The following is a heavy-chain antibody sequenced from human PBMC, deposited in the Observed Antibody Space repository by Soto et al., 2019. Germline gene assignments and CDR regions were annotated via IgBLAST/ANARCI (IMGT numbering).Heavy chain of an antibody. Sequence: GGSLRLSCAASGFTFSSYAMSWVRQAPGKGLEWVSAISGSGGSTYYADSVKGRFTISRDNSKNTLYLQMNSLRAEDTAVYYCAKDQGIAAAGSYYFDYWGQGTLVTVSS. V-gene: IGHV3-23*01. CDR3: AKDQGIAAAGSYYFDY. D-gene: IGHD6-13*01. J-gene: IGHJ4*02. CDR1: GFTFSSYA. CDR2: ISGSGGST.